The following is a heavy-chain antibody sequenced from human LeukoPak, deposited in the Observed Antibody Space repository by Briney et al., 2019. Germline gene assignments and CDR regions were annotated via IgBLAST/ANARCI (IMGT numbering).Heavy chain of an antibody. J-gene: IGHJ4*02. V-gene: IGHV3-48*03. CDR2: ISSSGSTI. D-gene: IGHD2-15*01. Sequence: GGSLRLSCAASGFTFSTYEMNWVRQAPGKGLEWVSFISSSGSTIYYADSVKGRFTISRDNAKNSLYLQMNSLRAEDTAVYYCARDYEGDCSGGNCYLTPFDYWGQGTLVTVSS. CDR3: ARDYEGDCSGGNCYLTPFDY. CDR1: GFTFSTYE.